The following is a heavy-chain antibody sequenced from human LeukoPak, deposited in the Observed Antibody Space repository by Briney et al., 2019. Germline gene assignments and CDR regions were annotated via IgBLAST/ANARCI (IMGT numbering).Heavy chain of an antibody. V-gene: IGHV3-23*01. CDR3: AKQKGWYYYDSSGYPYYFDY. CDR1: GFTFSSYA. Sequence: GGSLRLSCAASGFTFSSYAMSWVRQAPGKGLEWVSAISGSGGSTYYADSVKGRFTISRDNSKNTLYLQMNSLRAEDTAVYYCAKQKGWYYYDSSGYPYYFDYWGQGTLVTVSS. CDR2: ISGSGGST. D-gene: IGHD3-22*01. J-gene: IGHJ4*02.